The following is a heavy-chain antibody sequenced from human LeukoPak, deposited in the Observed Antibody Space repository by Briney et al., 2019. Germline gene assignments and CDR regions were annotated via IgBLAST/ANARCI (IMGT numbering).Heavy chain of an antibody. V-gene: IGHV4-59*08. CDR2: IYYSGST. CDR3: ARCEGMVRGAPNWFDP. D-gene: IGHD3-10*01. J-gene: IGHJ5*02. CDR1: GGSINNYY. Sequence: SETLSLTCTVSGGSINNYYWSWIRQPPGKGLEWIGYIYYSGSTNYNPSLKSRVTISVDTSKNQFSLKLSSVTAADTAVYYCARCEGMVRGAPNWFDPWGQGTLVTVSS.